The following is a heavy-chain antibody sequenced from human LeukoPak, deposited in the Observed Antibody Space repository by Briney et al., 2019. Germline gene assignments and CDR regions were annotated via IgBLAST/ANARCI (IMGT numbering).Heavy chain of an antibody. J-gene: IGHJ4*02. V-gene: IGHV3-74*01. CDR3: ARGAPDYYDSSGYYYLNY. CDR1: GFTFSSYW. Sequence: PGGSLRLSCAASGFTFSSYWMHWVRQAPGKGLVWVSRINSDGSSTSYADSVKGRFTISRDNAKNTLYLQMNSLRAEDTAVYYCARGAPDYYDSSGYYYLNYWGQGTLVTVPS. D-gene: IGHD3-22*01. CDR2: INSDGSST.